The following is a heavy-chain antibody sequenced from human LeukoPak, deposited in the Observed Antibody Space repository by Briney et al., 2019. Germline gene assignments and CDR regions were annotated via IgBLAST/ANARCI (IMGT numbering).Heavy chain of an antibody. D-gene: IGHD3/OR15-3a*01. Sequence: ESGPTLVNPTQTLTLTCTFSGFSLSTSGVGVGWVRQPPGKALEWPALIFWNDDEFYSPSLKTRLTITKNTSKNQVVLTMINVDPVDTATYHCAHSMIYVAPRVFDYWGPGTLVTVSS. CDR1: GFSLSTSGVG. V-gene: IGHV2-5*01. CDR3: AHSMIYVAPRVFDY. J-gene: IGHJ4*02. CDR2: IFWNDDE.